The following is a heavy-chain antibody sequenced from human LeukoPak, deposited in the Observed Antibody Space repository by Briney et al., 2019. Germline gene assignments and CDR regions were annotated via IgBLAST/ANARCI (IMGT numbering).Heavy chain of an antibody. J-gene: IGHJ5*01. CDR1: GFTFNKYG. Sequence: GSLRLSCVASGFTFNKYGIHWVRQAPGKGLEWVAVIWNDGSNEYYADSVKGRPAVSRDNDKNTVNLQMNSLRAEDTAVYYCARDGSGLAVRGWFDFWGQGTLVTVSS. D-gene: IGHD3-10*01. CDR3: ARDGSGLAVRGWFDF. V-gene: IGHV3-33*01. CDR2: IWNDGSNE.